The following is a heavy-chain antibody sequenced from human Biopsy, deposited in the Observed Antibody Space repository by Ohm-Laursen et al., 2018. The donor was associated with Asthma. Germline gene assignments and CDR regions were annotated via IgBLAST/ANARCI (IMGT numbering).Heavy chain of an antibody. CDR1: GFTFRTYA. V-gene: IGHV3-30*18. Sequence: SLRLSCTAPGFTFRTYAMHWVRQPPGKGLEWVALISHDGNKRYSADSVKGRFTISRDNSRNTLHLQMNSLRAEDTAVYYCAKDVFPGWELRRGPDYWGQGTLVTVSS. CDR3: AKDVFPGWELRRGPDY. D-gene: IGHD1-26*01. J-gene: IGHJ4*02. CDR2: ISHDGNKR.